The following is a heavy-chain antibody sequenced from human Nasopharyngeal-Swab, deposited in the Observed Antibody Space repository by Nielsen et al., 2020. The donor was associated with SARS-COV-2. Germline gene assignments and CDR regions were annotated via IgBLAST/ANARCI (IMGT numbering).Heavy chain of an antibody. CDR2: ISSSSSTI. D-gene: IGHD1-26*01. J-gene: IGHJ3*02. CDR3: ARPYSGSYYGAFDI. CDR1: GFTFSSYS. Sequence: GGSLRLSCAASGFTFSSYSMNWVRQAPGKGLEWVSYISSSSSTIYYADSVKGRFTISRDNAKNSLYLQMNSLRAEDTAVYYCARPYSGSYYGAFDIWGQGTMVTVSS. V-gene: IGHV3-48*04.